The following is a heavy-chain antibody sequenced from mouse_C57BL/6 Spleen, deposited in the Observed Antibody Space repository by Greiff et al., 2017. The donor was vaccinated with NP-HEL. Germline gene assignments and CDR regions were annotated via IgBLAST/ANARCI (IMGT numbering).Heavy chain of an antibody. V-gene: IGHV5-4*01. Sequence: EVQVVESGGGLVKPGGSLKLSCAASGFTFSSYAMSWVRQTPEKRLEWVATISDGGSYTYYPANVKGRFTISRDNAKNNLYLQMSHLKSEDTAMYYCARDPVAPYWYFDVWGTGTTVTVSS. CDR1: GFTFSSYA. J-gene: IGHJ1*03. CDR3: ARDPVAPYWYFDV. D-gene: IGHD1-1*01. CDR2: ISDGGSYT.